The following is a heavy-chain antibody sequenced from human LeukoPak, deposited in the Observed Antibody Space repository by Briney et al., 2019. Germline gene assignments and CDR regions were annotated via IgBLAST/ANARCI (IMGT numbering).Heavy chain of an antibody. J-gene: IGHJ4*02. CDR3: AKRGVVIRVILVGFHKEAYYFDS. D-gene: IGHD3-22*01. CDR2: ISISGTSI. Sequence: GGSLRLSCVASGFTLNNHDINYFRQPPGKGLEWVSSISISGTSIHYADAVRGRFTISRDNAKNSLHLQMNNLRAEDTAVYFCAKRGVVIRVILVGFHKEAYYFDSWGQGALVTVSS. CDR1: GFTLNNHD. V-gene: IGHV3-48*03.